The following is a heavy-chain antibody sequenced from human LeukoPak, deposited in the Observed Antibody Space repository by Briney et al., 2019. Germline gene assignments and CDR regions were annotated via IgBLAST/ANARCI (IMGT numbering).Heavy chain of an antibody. Sequence: PGGSLRLSCETSGFTLSTYWIHWVRQAPGKGLVWVSIISSDGSVTRYTDSVKGRFTISRDNAKNTVDLQMNSLRVEDTAVYYCVRDVTRHMDVWGKGTAVTVSS. V-gene: IGHV3-74*01. J-gene: IGHJ6*03. D-gene: IGHD4-17*01. CDR2: ISSDGSVT. CDR3: VRDVTRHMDV. CDR1: GFTLSTYW.